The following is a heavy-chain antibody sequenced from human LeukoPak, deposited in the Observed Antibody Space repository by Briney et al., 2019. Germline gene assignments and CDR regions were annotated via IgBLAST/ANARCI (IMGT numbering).Heavy chain of an antibody. V-gene: IGHV3-21*01. J-gene: IGHJ4*02. CDR2: ISSSSSYI. D-gene: IGHD4-17*01. Sequence: PGGSLRLSXAASGFTFSSYSMNWVRQTPGKGLEWVSSISSSSSYIYYADSVKGRFTISRDNAKNSLYLQMNSLRAEDTAVYYCARPYGDYVFDYWGQGTLVTVSS. CDR1: GFTFSSYS. CDR3: ARPYGDYVFDY.